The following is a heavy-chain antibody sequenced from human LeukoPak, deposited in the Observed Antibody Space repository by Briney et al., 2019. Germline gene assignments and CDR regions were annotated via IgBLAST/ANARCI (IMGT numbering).Heavy chain of an antibody. CDR1: GFTFSSYE. Sequence: PGGSLRLSRAASGFTFSSYEMNWVRQAPGKGLEWVSYISSSGSTIYYADSVKGRFTISRDNAKNSLYLQMNSLRAEDTAVYYCARGTPGSGWYGKSNNWFDPWGQGTLVTVSS. D-gene: IGHD6-19*01. V-gene: IGHV3-48*03. J-gene: IGHJ5*02. CDR2: ISSSGSTI. CDR3: ARGTPGSGWYGKSNNWFDP.